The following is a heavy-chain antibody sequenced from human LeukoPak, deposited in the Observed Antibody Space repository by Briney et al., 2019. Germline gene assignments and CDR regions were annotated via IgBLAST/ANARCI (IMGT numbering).Heavy chain of an antibody. CDR2: ISAYNGNT. Sequence: GAPVKVSCKASGYTFTSYGISWVRQAPGQGLEWMGWISAYNGNTNYAQKLQGRVTMTTDTSTSTAYMELRSLRSDDTAVYYCARTYYYGSGSSHNWFDPWGQGTLVTVSS. J-gene: IGHJ5*02. D-gene: IGHD3-10*01. V-gene: IGHV1-18*01. CDR1: GYTFTSYG. CDR3: ARTYYYGSGSSHNWFDP.